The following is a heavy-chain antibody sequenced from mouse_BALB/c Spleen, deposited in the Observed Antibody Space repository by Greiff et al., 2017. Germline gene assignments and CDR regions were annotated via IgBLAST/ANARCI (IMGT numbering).Heavy chain of an antibody. D-gene: IGHD2-3*01. V-gene: IGHV10-1*02. Sequence: EVMLVESGGGLVQPKGSLKLSCAASGFTFNTYAMNWVRQAPGKGLEWVARIRSKSNNYATYYADSVKDRFTISRDDSQSMLYLQMNNLKTEDTAMYYCVREGYYSYAMDYWGQGTSVTVSS. J-gene: IGHJ4*01. CDR2: IRSKSNNYAT. CDR1: GFTFNTYA. CDR3: VREGYYSYAMDY.